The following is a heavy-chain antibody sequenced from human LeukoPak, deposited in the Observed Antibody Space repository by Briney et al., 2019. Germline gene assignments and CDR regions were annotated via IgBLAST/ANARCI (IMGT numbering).Heavy chain of an antibody. D-gene: IGHD1-26*01. J-gene: IGHJ5*01. CDR2: IHPSRNF. CDR3: AREELLRGTSWFPS. V-gene: IGHV4-31*01. CDR1: GGSFSSGDSY. Sequence: SQTLSLTCTVSGGSFSSGDSYWNWLRQHPGRGVEWIGYIHPSRNFHYHPSLNSPVTLSVHTSKTQFSMHLASVTAADTAVYYCAREELLRGTSWFPSWGQGTLVTVSS.